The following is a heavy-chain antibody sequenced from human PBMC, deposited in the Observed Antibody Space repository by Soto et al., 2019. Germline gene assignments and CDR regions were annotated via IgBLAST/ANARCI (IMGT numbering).Heavy chain of an antibody. CDR3: ARDLRVAVAGTSGTFYP. CDR1: GGSISSSNW. Sequence: TSETLSLTCAVSGGSISSSNWWSWVRQPPGKGLEWIGEIYHSGSTNYNPSLKSRVTISVDKSKNQFSLKLSSVTAADTAVYYCARDLRVAVAGTSGTFYPWGQGTLVTSPQ. D-gene: IGHD6-19*01. V-gene: IGHV4-4*02. J-gene: IGHJ5*02. CDR2: IYHSGST.